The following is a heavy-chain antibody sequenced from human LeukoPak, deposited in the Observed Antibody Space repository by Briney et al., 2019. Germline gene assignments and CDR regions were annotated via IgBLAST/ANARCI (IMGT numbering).Heavy chain of an antibody. V-gene: IGHV1-18*01. CDR2: ISAYNGNT. CDR3: AKAPNYSGSGSPLFDY. J-gene: IGHJ4*01. CDR1: GYTFTASG. Sequence: ASVTVSCKASGYTFTASGLSWVRQAPGQGLEWMGWISAYNGNTYYAKKFQGRVTMTTDTSTSTAYMELTSLRSDDTAVYYCAKAPNYSGSGSPLFDYWGQGTLVTVSS. D-gene: IGHD3-10*01.